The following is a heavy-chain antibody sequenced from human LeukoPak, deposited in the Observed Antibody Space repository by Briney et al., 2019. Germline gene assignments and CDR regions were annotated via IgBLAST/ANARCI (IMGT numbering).Heavy chain of an antibody. CDR1: GYTFTGYY. V-gene: IGHV1-2*04. CDR3: ARMGSGRYRSPGAFDI. D-gene: IGHD1-1*01. J-gene: IGHJ3*02. Sequence: GASVKVSCKASGYTFTGYYMHWVRQAPGQGLEWMGWINPNSGGTNYAQKFQGWVTMTRDTSISTAYMELSRLRSDDTAVYYCARMGSGRYRSPGAFDIWGQGTMVTVSS. CDR2: INPNSGGT.